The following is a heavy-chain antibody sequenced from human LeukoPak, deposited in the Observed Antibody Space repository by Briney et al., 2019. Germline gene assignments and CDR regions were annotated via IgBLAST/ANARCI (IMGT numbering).Heavy chain of an antibody. CDR1: GCSISSSSYY. V-gene: IGHV4-39*01. Sequence: PSETLSLTCTVSGCSISSSSYYWGWIRQPPGKGLECIGSIYYSGSTYYNPSLKSRVTISVDTSKNQFSLKLSSVTAADTAMYYCARAGNRGSYVDYWGQGTLVTVSS. D-gene: IGHD1-26*01. J-gene: IGHJ4*02. CDR2: IYYSGST. CDR3: ARAGNRGSYVDY.